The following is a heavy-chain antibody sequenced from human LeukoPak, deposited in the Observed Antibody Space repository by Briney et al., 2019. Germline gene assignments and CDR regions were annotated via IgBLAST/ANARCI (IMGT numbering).Heavy chain of an antibody. J-gene: IGHJ6*02. V-gene: IGHV3-13*01. CDR2: IGTAGDT. Sequence: GGSLRLSCAASGFTFSSYDVHWVRQATGKGLEWVSAIGTAGDTYYPGSVKGRFAISRENAKNSLYLQMNSLRAEDTAIYYCAKELHEVYYYGTDVWGQGTTVSVSS. CDR3: AKELHEVYYYGTDV. D-gene: IGHD2-21*02. CDR1: GFTFSSYD.